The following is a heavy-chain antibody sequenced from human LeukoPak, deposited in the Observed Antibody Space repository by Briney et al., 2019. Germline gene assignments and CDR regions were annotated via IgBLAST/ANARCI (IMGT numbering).Heavy chain of an antibody. D-gene: IGHD2-15*01. CDR3: ARREYCSGGNCYYFDY. CDR2: IYYSGST. J-gene: IGHJ4*02. CDR1: GGSISSGGYY. Sequence: SETLSLTCTVSGGSISSGGYYWSWIRQPPGKGLEWIGYIYYSGSTNYNPSLKSRVTISVDTSKNQFSLKLSSVTAADTAVYYCARREYCSGGNCYYFDYWGQGTLVTVSS. V-gene: IGHV4-61*08.